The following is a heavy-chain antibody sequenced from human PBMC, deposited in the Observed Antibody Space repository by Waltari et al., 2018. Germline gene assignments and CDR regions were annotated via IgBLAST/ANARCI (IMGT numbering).Heavy chain of an antibody. D-gene: IGHD3-22*01. V-gene: IGHV4-39*01. CDR1: GGSISSSSYY. CDR3: ARHGVFGGEVVITTYGDYFDY. J-gene: IGHJ4*02. Sequence: QLQLQESGPGLVKPSETLSLTCTVSGGSISSSSYYWGWIRQPPGKGLEWIGSIYYSGGTYYNPSLKSRVTISVDTSKNQFSLKLSSVTAADTAVYYCARHGVFGGEVVITTYGDYFDYWGQGTLVTVSS. CDR2: IYYSGGT.